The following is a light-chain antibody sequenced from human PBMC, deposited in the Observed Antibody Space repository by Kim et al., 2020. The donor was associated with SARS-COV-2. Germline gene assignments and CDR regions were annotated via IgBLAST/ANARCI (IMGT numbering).Light chain of an antibody. Sequence: TISWTGSSSNIGAGYDVHCYRLLPGSAPKLVIYDKTRRPSGVPDRFSGSRSGTSASLAITGLQAEDEADYYCQSYDGSLATSGVFGTGTKVTVL. CDR1: SSNIGAGYD. V-gene: IGLV1-40*01. CDR3: QSYDGSLATSGV. CDR2: DKT. J-gene: IGLJ1*01.